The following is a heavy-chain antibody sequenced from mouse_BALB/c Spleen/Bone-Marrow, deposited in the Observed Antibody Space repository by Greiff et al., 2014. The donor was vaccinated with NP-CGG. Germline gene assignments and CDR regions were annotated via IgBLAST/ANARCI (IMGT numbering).Heavy chain of an antibody. V-gene: IGHV7-3*02. CDR2: IRNKANGYTT. CDR1: GFTFTDYY. CDR3: AREFTTAIRWYFDV. D-gene: IGHD1-2*01. Sequence: EVNLVESGGGLVQPGGSLRLSCATSGFTFTDYYMSWVRQPPGKALEWLGFIRNKANGYTTEYSASVKGRFTISRDNSQSILYLQMNALRAEDSASYYCAREFTTAIRWYFDVWGAGTTVTVSS. J-gene: IGHJ1*01.